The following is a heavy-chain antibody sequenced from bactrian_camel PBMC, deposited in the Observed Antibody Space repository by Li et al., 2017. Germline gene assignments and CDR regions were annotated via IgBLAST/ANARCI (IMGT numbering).Heavy chain of an antibody. CDR1: GFKFYRVD. CDR2: IYSDGSNT. V-gene: IGHV3-2*01. D-gene: IGHD6*01. CDR3: ATGRRTYGGGNWYYDY. J-gene: IGHJ4*01. Sequence: HVQLVESGGGLVQPGGSLRLSCRTSGFKFYRVDMNWVRQAPGKGLEWISGIYSDGSNTYYEDSVKGRFTISRDNAKNTLFLQMNSLKSEDTALFYCATGRRTYGGGNWYYDYWGQGTQVTVS.